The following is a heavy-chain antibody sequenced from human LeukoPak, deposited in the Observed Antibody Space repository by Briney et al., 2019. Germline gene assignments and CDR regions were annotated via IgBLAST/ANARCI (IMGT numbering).Heavy chain of an antibody. J-gene: IGHJ4*02. CDR1: GGSFSGYY. D-gene: IGHD6-13*01. Sequence: SETLSLTCAVYGGSFSGYYWSWIRQPPGKGLEWIGEINHSGSTNYNPSLKSRVTISVDTSKNQFSLKLSSVTAADTAVYYCARHEGRQQLVNWGQGTLVTVSS. CDR2: INHSGST. CDR3: ARHEGRQQLVN. V-gene: IGHV4-34*01.